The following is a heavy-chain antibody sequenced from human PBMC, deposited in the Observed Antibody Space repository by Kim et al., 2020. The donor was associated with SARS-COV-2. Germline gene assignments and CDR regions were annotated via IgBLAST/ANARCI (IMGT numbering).Heavy chain of an antibody. J-gene: IGHJ6*02. V-gene: IGHV4-4*02. Sequence: PKSRVTIPVDKSKNQFSLKLSSVTAADTAVYYCARGLEGSLNYYYYGMDVWGQGTTVTVSS. D-gene: IGHD3-10*01. CDR3: ARGLEGSLNYYYYGMDV.